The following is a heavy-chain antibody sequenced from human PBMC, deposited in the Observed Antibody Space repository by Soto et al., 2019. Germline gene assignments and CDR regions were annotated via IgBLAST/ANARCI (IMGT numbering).Heavy chain of an antibody. V-gene: IGHV1-69*12. CDR3: ARGGFWSGYYSWFDP. CDR1: GGTISNYA. Sequence: QVQLVQSGAEVKKPGSSVKVSCKTSGGTISNYAISWVRQAPGQGLEWMGGIIPLFGTTNYAQKFQGRLTITADESTRTAYMELSSLRSEDTAVYYCARGGFWSGYYSWFDPWGQGTLVTVSS. J-gene: IGHJ5*02. CDR2: IIPLFGTT. D-gene: IGHD3-3*01.